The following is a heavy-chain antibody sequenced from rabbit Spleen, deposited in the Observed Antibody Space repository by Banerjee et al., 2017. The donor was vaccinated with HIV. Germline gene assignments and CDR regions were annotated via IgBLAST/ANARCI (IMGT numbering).Heavy chain of an antibody. Sequence: QSLEESGGGLVKPGASLTLTCTASGVSFSSNHYMCWVRQAPGKGLEWIACIEGGNSAFSYFASWAKGRFTISKTSSTTVTLQMTSLTAADTATYFCARDSVSSFSSYGMDLWGQGTLVTVS. J-gene: IGHJ6*01. CDR2: IEGGNSAFS. CDR1: GVSFSSNHY. D-gene: IGHD8-1*01. CDR3: ARDSVSSFSSYGMDL. V-gene: IGHV1S40*01.